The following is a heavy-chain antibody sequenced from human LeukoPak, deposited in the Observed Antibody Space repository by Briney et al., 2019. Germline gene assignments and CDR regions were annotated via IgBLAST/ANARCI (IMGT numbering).Heavy chain of an antibody. CDR1: GGSFSGYY. CDR3: ARGTTCSSTSCYRIDAFDI. V-gene: IGHV4-34*01. Sequence: SETLSLTCAVSGGSFSGYYWSWIRQPPGKGLEWIGEINHSGSTNYNPSLKSRVTISVDTSKNQFSLKLSSVTAADTAVYYCARGTTCSSTSCYRIDAFDIWCQGTMVTVSS. D-gene: IGHD2-2*02. CDR2: INHSGST. J-gene: IGHJ3*02.